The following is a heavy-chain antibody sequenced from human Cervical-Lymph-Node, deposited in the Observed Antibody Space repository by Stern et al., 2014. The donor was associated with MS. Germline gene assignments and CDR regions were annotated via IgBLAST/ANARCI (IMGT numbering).Heavy chain of an antibody. V-gene: IGHV1-24*01. CDR1: GYTLTELS. D-gene: IGHD3-3*01. CDR3: ATDRDDFRSGYSAPTKGYGLDV. J-gene: IGHJ6*02. CDR2: FDPEDGET. Sequence: VQLVESGAEVKKPGASVKVSCKVSGYTLTELSMHGVRQAPGKGLEWMGGFDPEDGETIYAQKFQGRVTMTEDTSTDTAYMELSSLRSEDTAVYYCATDRDDFRSGYSAPTKGYGLDVWGQGTTVTVTS.